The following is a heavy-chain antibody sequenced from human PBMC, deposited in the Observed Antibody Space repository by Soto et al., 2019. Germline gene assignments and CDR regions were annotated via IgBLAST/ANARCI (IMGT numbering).Heavy chain of an antibody. Sequence: QITLKESGPTLVKPTQTLTLTCTLSGFSLSTSGVAVGWIRQPPGKALEWLALIYWDDDKRYSPSLKSRLTITKDTSKNQVVLTMTNMDPVDTATYYCAHTYNYYDSSGYYGYWGQGTLVTVSS. D-gene: IGHD3-22*01. CDR2: IYWDDDK. CDR1: GFSLSTSGVA. CDR3: AHTYNYYDSSGYYGY. J-gene: IGHJ4*02. V-gene: IGHV2-5*02.